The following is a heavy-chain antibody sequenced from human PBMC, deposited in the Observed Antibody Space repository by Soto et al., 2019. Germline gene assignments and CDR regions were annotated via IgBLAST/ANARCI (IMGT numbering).Heavy chain of an antibody. J-gene: IGHJ6*02. CDR2: MNPNSGNT. CDR1: GYTFTSYD. Sequence: QVQLVQSGAEVKKPGASVKVSCKASGYTFTSYDINWVRQATGQGLEWMGWMNPNSGNTGYAQKFQGRVTMTRNTSISTAYMELSSLRSEDMAVYYCASLIAARPRGYYYYYYGMDVWGQGTTVTVSS. CDR3: ASLIAARPRGYYYYYYGMDV. V-gene: IGHV1-8*01. D-gene: IGHD6-6*01.